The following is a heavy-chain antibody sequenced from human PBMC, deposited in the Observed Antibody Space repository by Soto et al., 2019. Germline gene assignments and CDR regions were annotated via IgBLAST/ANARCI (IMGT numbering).Heavy chain of an antibody. Sequence: SETLCLTCTVSGGSISSYYWSWIRQPPGKGLEWIGYIYYSGSTNYNPSLKSRVTISVDTSKNQFSLKLSSVTAADTAVYYCARTYYDFLFGPLDVWGKGTTVTVSS. CDR2: IYYSGST. D-gene: IGHD3-3*01. V-gene: IGHV4-59*08. J-gene: IGHJ6*04. CDR3: ARTYYDFLFGPLDV. CDR1: GGSISSYY.